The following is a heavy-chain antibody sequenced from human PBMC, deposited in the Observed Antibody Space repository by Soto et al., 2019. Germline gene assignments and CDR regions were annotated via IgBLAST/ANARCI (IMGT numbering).Heavy chain of an antibody. V-gene: IGHV3-9*01. CDR3: AKDLWAPDINWFDP. CDR1: GVTFSFGDYA. Sequence: EVQLVESGGGLVQPGRSLRLSCAASGVTFSFGDYAMHWVRQAPGKGLEWVSGISWNGGYIGYADSVKGRFTISRDNAKNSLYLQMNSLRAEDTALYYCAKDLWAPDINWFDPWGQGTLVTVSS. CDR2: ISWNGGYI. J-gene: IGHJ5*02. D-gene: IGHD2-21*01.